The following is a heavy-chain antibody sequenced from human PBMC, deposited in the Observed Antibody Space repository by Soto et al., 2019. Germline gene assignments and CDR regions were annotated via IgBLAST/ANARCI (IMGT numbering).Heavy chain of an antibody. CDR2: INADGSET. J-gene: IGHJ4*02. V-gene: IGHV3-74*01. Sequence: EVQLVESGGGLVQPGGSLRLSCAASGFTFSSNWMHWVRRVPGRGLVWVSRINADGSETNYEDSVEGRFTISRDNPKNTLYLQMNSLRAEDTAVYYCARAGYRSLRLGCWGQGTLVTVSS. CDR3: ARAGYRSLRLGC. D-gene: IGHD6-19*01. CDR1: GFTFSSNW.